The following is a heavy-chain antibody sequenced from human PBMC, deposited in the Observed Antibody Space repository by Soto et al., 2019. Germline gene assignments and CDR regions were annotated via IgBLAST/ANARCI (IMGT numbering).Heavy chain of an antibody. J-gene: IGHJ4*02. D-gene: IGHD1-20*01. V-gene: IGHV3-30*18. Sequence: PGGSLRLSCAASGFTFSSYGMHWVRQAPGKGLEWVAVISYDGSNKYYADSVKGRFTISRDNSKNTLYLQMNSLRAEDTAVYYCAKVRINWNDWGPLNWGQGTLVTVSS. CDR1: GFTFSSYG. CDR2: ISYDGSNK. CDR3: AKVRINWNDWGPLN.